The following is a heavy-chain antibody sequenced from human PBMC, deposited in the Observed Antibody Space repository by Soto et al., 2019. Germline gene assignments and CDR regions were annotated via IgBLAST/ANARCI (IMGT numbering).Heavy chain of an antibody. J-gene: IGHJ4*02. V-gene: IGHV1-69*13. Sequence: ASVKVSCKASGGTFSSYAISWVRQSPGQGLEWMGGIIPIFGTANYAQKFQGRVTITADESTSTAYMELSSLRSEDTAVYYCAMAHIAALGDISDYWGQGTLVTVSS. D-gene: IGHD6-6*01. CDR1: GGTFSSYA. CDR2: IIPIFGTA. CDR3: AMAHIAALGDISDY.